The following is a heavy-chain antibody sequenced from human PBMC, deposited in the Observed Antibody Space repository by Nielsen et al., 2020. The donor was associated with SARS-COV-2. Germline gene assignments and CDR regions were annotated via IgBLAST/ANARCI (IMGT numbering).Heavy chain of an antibody. CDR1: GFTFSSYA. J-gene: IGHJ4*02. V-gene: IGHV3-21*05. Sequence: GGSLRLSCAASGFTFSSYAMHWVRQAPGRGLEWVSYISSSSSFINYADSVKGRFTISRDNAKKSLYLQMNSLRADDTAVYYCASWSGDYGDYDIDYWGQGTLVTVSS. CDR2: ISSSSSFI. CDR3: ASWSGDYGDYDIDY. D-gene: IGHD4-17*01.